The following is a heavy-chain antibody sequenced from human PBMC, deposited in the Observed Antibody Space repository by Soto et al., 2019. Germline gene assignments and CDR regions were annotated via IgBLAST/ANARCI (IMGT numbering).Heavy chain of an antibody. V-gene: IGHV3-23*01. CDR3: ARYIPGVRYSGIDV. CDR1: GVTFSSYA. D-gene: IGHD2-21*01. Sequence: EVQLLESGGDLVQPGGSLRLSCAASGVTFSSYAMKWVRQDPGKGLEWVSLIGESGTPTYYADSVKGRFTISRDNSGNTLFLERYSLRAEDTAVYYCARYIPGVRYSGIDVWGQGTTVTVSS. J-gene: IGHJ6*02. CDR2: IGESGTPT.